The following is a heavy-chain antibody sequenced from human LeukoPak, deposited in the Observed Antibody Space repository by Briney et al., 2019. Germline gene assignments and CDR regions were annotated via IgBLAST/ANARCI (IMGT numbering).Heavy chain of an antibody. CDR2: ISGSGGST. V-gene: IGHV3-23*01. CDR1: GFTFSSYA. CDR3: AKVIQLWLTGVDY. Sequence: HPGGSMRLSCAASGFTFSSYAMSWVRQAPGKGLEWVSAISGSGGSTYYADSVKGRFTISRDNSKNTLYLQMNSLRAEDTAVYYCAKVIQLWLTGVDYWGQGTLVTVSS. D-gene: IGHD5-18*01. J-gene: IGHJ4*02.